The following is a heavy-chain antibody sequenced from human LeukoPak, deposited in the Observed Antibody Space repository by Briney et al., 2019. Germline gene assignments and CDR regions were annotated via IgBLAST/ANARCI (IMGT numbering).Heavy chain of an antibody. CDR3: AKTNSGWYYYYGMDV. V-gene: IGHV3-23*01. CDR1: GFTFSSYA. Sequence: GGSLRLSCAASGFTFSSYAMRWVRQAPGKGLEWVSAISGSGGTTYYADSVKGRFTISRDNYKNTLYLQMNSLRAEATAVYYCAKTNSGWYYYYGMDVWGQGTTVTVSS. CDR2: ISGSGGTT. D-gene: IGHD6-19*01. J-gene: IGHJ6*02.